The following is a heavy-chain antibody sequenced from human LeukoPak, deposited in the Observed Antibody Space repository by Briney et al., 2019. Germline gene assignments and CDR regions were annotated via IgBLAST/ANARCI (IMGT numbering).Heavy chain of an antibody. V-gene: IGHV3-20*04. D-gene: IGHD5-24*01. CDR1: GFTFDDYG. Sequence: PGGSLRLSCTASGFTFDDYGMSWVRQAPGEGLEWVSGINWNGGSTGYADSVKGRFTISRDNAKNSLYLQMNSLRAEGTALYYCARDGRDGYSPFDYWGQGTLVTVSS. J-gene: IGHJ4*02. CDR2: INWNGGST. CDR3: ARDGRDGYSPFDY.